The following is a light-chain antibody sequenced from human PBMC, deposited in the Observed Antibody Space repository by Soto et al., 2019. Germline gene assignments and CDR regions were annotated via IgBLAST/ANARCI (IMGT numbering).Light chain of an antibody. CDR1: SSDVGGYNY. CDR2: DVS. V-gene: IGLV2-14*01. J-gene: IGLJ2*01. Sequence: QSALTQPASVSGSPGQSITISCTGTSSDVGGYNYVPWYQQHPGKAPKLMIYDVSNRPSGVSNRFSGSKSGNTASLTISGVEAEDEADYYCSAYTSSSVVFGGGTKLTVL. CDR3: SAYTSSSVV.